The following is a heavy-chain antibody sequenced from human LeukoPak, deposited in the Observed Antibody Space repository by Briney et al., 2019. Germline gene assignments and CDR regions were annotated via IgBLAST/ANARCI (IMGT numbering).Heavy chain of an antibody. J-gene: IGHJ4*02. V-gene: IGHV4-38-2*01. CDR3: AGRVAGYLF. D-gene: IGHD6-19*01. CDR1: GFTFSSYG. CDR2: IYHSA. Sequence: GTLRLSCAASGFTFSSYGMSWVRQAPGKGLEWIGSIYHSAYYNASLGRRVTISVDASKNQFFLKLDSVTAADTAVYYCAGRVAGYLFWGQGTLVTVSS.